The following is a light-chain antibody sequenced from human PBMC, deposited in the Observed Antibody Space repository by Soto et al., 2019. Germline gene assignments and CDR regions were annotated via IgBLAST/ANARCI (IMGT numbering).Light chain of an antibody. J-gene: IGLJ3*02. Sequence: QSALTKPASVSGSPGQSITIACNGASSDVGSYNLVSWYQHHPGKVPKVMIYEGSKRPAGVSNRFSGSKSGNTASLTISGLQAEDEADYHCCSYAGSSTWVFGGGTKLTVL. CDR2: EGS. V-gene: IGLV2-23*01. CDR3: CSYAGSSTWV. CDR1: SSDVGSYNL.